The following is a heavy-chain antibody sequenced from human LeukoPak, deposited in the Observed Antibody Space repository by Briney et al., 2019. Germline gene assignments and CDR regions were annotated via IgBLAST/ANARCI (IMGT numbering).Heavy chain of an antibody. J-gene: IGHJ4*02. D-gene: IGHD3-3*01. CDR2: IYSCGST. V-gene: IGHV3-53*05. Sequence: PGGSLRLSCAASGFTVSSNYMSWARQAPGKGLEWVSVIYSCGSTYYADSVKGRFTISRDNSKNTLYLQMNSLRAEDTAVYYCARVARLPREFGVFDYWGQGTLVTVSS. CDR3: ARVARLPREFGVFDY. CDR1: GFTVSSNY.